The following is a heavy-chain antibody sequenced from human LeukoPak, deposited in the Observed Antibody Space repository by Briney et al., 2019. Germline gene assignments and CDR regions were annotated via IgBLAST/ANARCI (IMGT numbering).Heavy chain of an antibody. CDR2: LSSSSYT. CDR1: GFTFSDYY. D-gene: IGHD6-19*01. Sequence: GGSLRLSRAASGFTFSDYYMSWIRQAPGKGLEWVSYLSSSSYTNYADSVKGRFTISRDNAQNSLYLQMNSLRADDTAVYYCARITVVAGNTYLADYWGQGTLVTVSS. V-gene: IGHV3-11*03. J-gene: IGHJ4*02. CDR3: ARITVVAGNTYLADY.